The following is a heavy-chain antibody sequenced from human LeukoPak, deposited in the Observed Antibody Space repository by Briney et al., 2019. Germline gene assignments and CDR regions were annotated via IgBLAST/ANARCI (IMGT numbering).Heavy chain of an antibody. V-gene: IGHV4-59*01. D-gene: IGHD6-6*01. Sequence: SETLYLTCTVSGGSISSYYWSWIRQPPGKGLEWIGYIYYSGSTNYNPSLKSRVTISVDTSKNQFSLKLSSVTAADTAVYYCARGDSSSSAGEYYYYYMDVWGKGTTVTVSS. CDR2: IYYSGST. CDR1: GGSISSYY. CDR3: ARGDSSSSAGEYYYYYMDV. J-gene: IGHJ6*03.